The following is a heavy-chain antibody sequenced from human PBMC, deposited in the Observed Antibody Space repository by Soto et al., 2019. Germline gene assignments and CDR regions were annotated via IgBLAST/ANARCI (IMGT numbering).Heavy chain of an antibody. J-gene: IGHJ4*02. CDR2: IIPYYNTL. V-gene: IGHV1-69*01. Sequence: QAQVVQSGAEVRKPGSSVKLSCKAYEGTFNSYAIAWVRQAPGQGLEWMGGIIPYYNTLNYAQKFQDRVTITAYDSTNTVSMELSSLRSDDTAVYFCASGASRWYPYFFDSWAQGTLVTVSS. D-gene: IGHD6-13*01. CDR1: EGTFNSYA. CDR3: ASGASRWYPYFFDS.